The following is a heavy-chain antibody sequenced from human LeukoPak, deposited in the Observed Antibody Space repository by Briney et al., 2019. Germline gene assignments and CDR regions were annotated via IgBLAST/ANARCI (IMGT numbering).Heavy chain of an antibody. CDR2: IYYSGTT. J-gene: IGHJ3*02. CDR3: ARGQIFTIFGVVTDFDI. CDR1: GGSISSYY. D-gene: IGHD3-3*01. V-gene: IGHV4-59*12. Sequence: PSETLSLTCTVSGGSISSYYWSWIRQPPGKGLEWIGYIYYSGTTNYNPSLKSRVTISVGTSKNQFSLKLSSVTAADTAVYYCARGQIFTIFGVVTDFDIWGQGTMVTVSS.